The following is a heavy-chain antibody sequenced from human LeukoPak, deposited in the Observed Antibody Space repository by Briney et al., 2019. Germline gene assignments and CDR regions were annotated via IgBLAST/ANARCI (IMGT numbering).Heavy chain of an antibody. Sequence: GGSLRLSCAASGFTFSSYSMNWVRQAPGKGLEWVSSISSSSSYIYYADSVKGRFTISRDSAKNSLYLQMNSLRAEDTAVYYCARATWLLDAFDIWGQGTMVTVSS. J-gene: IGHJ3*02. D-gene: IGHD2-15*01. V-gene: IGHV3-21*01. CDR2: ISSSSSYI. CDR1: GFTFSSYS. CDR3: ARATWLLDAFDI.